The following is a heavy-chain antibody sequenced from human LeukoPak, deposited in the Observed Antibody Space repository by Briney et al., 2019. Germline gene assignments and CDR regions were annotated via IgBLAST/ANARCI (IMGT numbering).Heavy chain of an antibody. V-gene: IGHV3-9*01. CDR3: AKSLDGSGSLDY. D-gene: IGHD3-10*01. Sequence: GRSLRLSCAASGFTFDDYAMYWVRQAPGKGLEWVSGISWNSGSIGYADSVKGRFTISRDNAKNSLYLQMNSLRAEDTALYYCAKSLDGSGSLDYWGQGTLVTVSS. CDR1: GFTFDDYA. CDR2: ISWNSGSI. J-gene: IGHJ4*02.